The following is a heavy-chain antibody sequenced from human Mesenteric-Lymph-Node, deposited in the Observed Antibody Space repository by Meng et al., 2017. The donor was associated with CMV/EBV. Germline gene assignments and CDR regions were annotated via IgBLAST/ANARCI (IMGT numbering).Heavy chain of an antibody. V-gene: IGHV3-21*01. CDR2: ISSSSSYI. CDR3: AREGGVVAATQFDY. Sequence: GGSLRLSCAASGFTFSSYSMNWVRQAPGKGLEWVSSISSSSSYIYYADSVKGRFTISRDNARNSLYLQMDSLRAEDTAVYYCAREGGVVAATQFDYWGQGTLVTVSS. D-gene: IGHD2-15*01. CDR1: GFTFSSYS. J-gene: IGHJ4*02.